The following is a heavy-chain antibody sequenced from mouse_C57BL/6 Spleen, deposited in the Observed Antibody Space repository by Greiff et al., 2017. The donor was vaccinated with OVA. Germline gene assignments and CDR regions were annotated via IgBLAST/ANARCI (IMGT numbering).Heavy chain of an antibody. V-gene: IGHV1-69*01. CDR3: ASDRYGSSQYYFDY. CDR2: IDPSDSYT. J-gene: IGHJ2*01. Sequence: QVQLQQPGAELVMPGASVKLSCKASGYTFTSYWMHWVKQRPGQGLEWIGEIDPSDSYTNYNQKFKGKSTLTVDKSSSTAYMQLSSLTSEDSAVYSCASDRYGSSQYYFDYWGQGTTLTVSS. CDR1: GYTFTSYW. D-gene: IGHD1-1*01.